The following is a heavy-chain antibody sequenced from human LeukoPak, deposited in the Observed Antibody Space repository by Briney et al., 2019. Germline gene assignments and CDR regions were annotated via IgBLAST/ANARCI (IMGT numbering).Heavy chain of an antibody. CDR3: ARDIGSFGVVIPFDP. CDR2: ISDYNGNK. Sequence: ASVKVSCKACGYTFTSYGISWVRQAPGKGLEWMGWISDYNGNKNYAQKLQGRDTMTTDTSTSTAYMELRSLRSDDTAVYYCARDIGSFGVVIPFDPWGQGTLVTVSS. D-gene: IGHD3-3*01. J-gene: IGHJ5*02. CDR1: GYTFTSYG. V-gene: IGHV1-18*01.